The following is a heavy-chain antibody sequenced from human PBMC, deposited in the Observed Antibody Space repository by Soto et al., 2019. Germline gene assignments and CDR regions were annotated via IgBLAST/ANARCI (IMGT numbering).Heavy chain of an antibody. CDR2: IVVGSGNT. CDR3: AAPSTIFGVVIIADYYYGMDF. Sequence: SVNVSCKSSVFTLTSSAVQSVRQARGHRLEWIGWIVVGSGNTNYAQKFQERVTITRDMSTSTAYMELRSLRYEDTAVYYCAAPSTIFGVVIIADYYYGMDFWGQGTTVTVSS. D-gene: IGHD3-3*01. V-gene: IGHV1-58*01. J-gene: IGHJ6*02. CDR1: VFTLTSSA.